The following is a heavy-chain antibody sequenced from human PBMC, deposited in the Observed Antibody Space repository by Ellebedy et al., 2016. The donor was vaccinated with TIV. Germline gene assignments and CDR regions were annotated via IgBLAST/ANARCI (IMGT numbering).Heavy chain of an antibody. V-gene: IGHV3-15*01. CDR1: GFTFTNAW. Sequence: GGSLRLSXATSGFTFTNAWMTWVRQAPGKGLEWVGRIKRNIEGGTRDYAAPMKGRFSISRDDSKNTLYLEMNSLKTQDTAVYYCMATGSSPRHYWGQGTLVTVSS. D-gene: IGHD6-13*01. CDR3: MATGSSPRHY. J-gene: IGHJ4*02. CDR2: IKRNIEGGTR.